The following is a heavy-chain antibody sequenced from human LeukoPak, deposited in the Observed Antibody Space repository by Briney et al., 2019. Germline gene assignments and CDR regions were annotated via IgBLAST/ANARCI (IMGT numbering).Heavy chain of an antibody. CDR3: ARVPTTVVTLGWFDP. CDR1: GGAFSSYA. CDR2: IIPIFGTA. J-gene: IGHJ5*02. D-gene: IGHD4-23*01. Sequence: SVKVSCKASGGAFSSYAISWVRQAPGQGLEWMGGIIPIFGTANYAQKFQGRATITADESTSTAYMELSSLRSEDTAVYYCARVPTTVVTLGWFDPWGQGTLVTVSS. V-gene: IGHV1-69*13.